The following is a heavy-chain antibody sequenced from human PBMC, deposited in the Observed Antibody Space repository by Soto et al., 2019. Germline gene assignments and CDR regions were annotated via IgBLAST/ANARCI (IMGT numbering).Heavy chain of an antibody. CDR3: ARDVTYNWNDVRYFDY. J-gene: IGHJ4*02. CDR1: GYTFTSYG. Sequence: ASVKVSCKASGYTFTSYGISWVRQAPGQGLEWMGWISAYNGNTNYAQKLQGRVTMTTDTSTSTAYMELRSLRSDDTAVYYCARDVTYNWNDVRYFDYWGQGTLVTVSS. V-gene: IGHV1-18*01. D-gene: IGHD1-20*01. CDR2: ISAYNGNT.